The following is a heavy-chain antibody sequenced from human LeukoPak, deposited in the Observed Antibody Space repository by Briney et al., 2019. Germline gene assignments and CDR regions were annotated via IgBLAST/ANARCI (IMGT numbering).Heavy chain of an antibody. CDR1: GFTFSSYW. V-gene: IGHV3-74*01. Sequence: GGSLRLSCAASGFTFSSYWMHWVRQVPGKGLVWVSRINSDGSSTSYADSVKGRFTISRDNAKNTLYLQMNSLRADDTAVYYCARYRPQLVLSLHYFDYWGQGTLVTVSS. D-gene: IGHD6-13*01. CDR3: ARYRPQLVLSLHYFDY. CDR2: INSDGSST. J-gene: IGHJ4*02.